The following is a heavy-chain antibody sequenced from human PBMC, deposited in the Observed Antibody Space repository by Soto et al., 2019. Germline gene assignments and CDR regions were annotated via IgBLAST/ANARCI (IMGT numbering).Heavy chain of an antibody. V-gene: IGHV3-23*01. CDR2: ISGGGGST. J-gene: IGHJ5*02. D-gene: IGHD6-6*01. CDR1: GFTFSSYA. CDR3: AKDRSKSSSSSSRFDP. Sequence: GGSLRLSCADSGFTFSSYAMSWVRQAPGKGLEWVSAISGGGGSTYYADSVKGRFTISRDNSKNTLFLQMNSLRAEDTAVYYCAKDRSKSSSSSSRFDPWGQGTLVTVSS.